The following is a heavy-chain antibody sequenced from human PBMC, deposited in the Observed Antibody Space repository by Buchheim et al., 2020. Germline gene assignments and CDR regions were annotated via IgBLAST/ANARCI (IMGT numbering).Heavy chain of an antibody. CDR1: GFTFSLYV. D-gene: IGHD1-26*01. Sequence: QVQLVESGGGVVQPGRSLRLSCAASGFTFSLYVMHWVRQAPGKGLEWVAVISDDGSDRNYGDSVKGRFTISRDNSKNTLYLQMNSLRAEDTAVYYCAKTPYSGSYHTWFDPWGQGTL. CDR3: AKTPYSGSYHTWFDP. V-gene: IGHV3-30*18. J-gene: IGHJ5*02. CDR2: ISDDGSDR.